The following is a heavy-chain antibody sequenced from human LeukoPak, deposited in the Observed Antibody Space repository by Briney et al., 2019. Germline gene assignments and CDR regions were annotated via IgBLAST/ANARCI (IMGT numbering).Heavy chain of an antibody. Sequence: SETLSLTCAVSADSFSSHDWTWILQPPGKGLGWIGYISYIGSTNYNPSLKSRVTISIDPSKNQFSLKLSSVTGADTAVYYCARDLVTVTKGFDIWGQGTMVSVSS. CDR3: ARDLVTVTKGFDI. V-gene: IGHV4-59*11. D-gene: IGHD4-17*01. CDR1: ADSFSSHD. CDR2: ISYIGST. J-gene: IGHJ3*02.